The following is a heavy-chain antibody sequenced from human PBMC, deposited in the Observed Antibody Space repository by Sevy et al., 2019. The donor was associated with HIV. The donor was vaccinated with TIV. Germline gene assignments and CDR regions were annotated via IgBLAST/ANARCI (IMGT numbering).Heavy chain of an antibody. V-gene: IGHV3-11*01. CDR1: EFSFGDYY. D-gene: IGHD6-19*01. CDR3: AGGGGHWLASFFDY. CDR2: ISGTGGTI. Sequence: GGSLRLSCAASEFSFGDYYMSWIRQAPGKGLEWISYISGTGGTIYYADSVKGRFSISRDNAKKSLILQMNSLRLDDTAVYYCAGGGGHWLASFFDYWGQGTLVTVSS. J-gene: IGHJ4*02.